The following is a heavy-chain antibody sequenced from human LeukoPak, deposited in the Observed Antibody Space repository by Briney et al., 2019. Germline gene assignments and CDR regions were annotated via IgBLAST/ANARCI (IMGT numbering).Heavy chain of an antibody. Sequence: PGGSLRLSCAASGFTFSSYEMNWVRQAPGKGLEWVSYISSSGSTIYYADSVKGRFTISRDNAKSSLYLQMNSLRAEDTAVYYCAREAAEQLGPKNHDMDVWGQGTTVTVSS. CDR1: GFTFSSYE. V-gene: IGHV3-48*03. CDR3: AREAAEQLGPKNHDMDV. J-gene: IGHJ6*02. CDR2: ISSSGSTI. D-gene: IGHD6-25*01.